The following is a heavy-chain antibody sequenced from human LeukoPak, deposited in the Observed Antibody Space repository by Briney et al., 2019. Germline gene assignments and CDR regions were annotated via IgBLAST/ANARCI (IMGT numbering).Heavy chain of an antibody. J-gene: IGHJ5*02. CDR2: INRDGGEI. D-gene: IGHD3-10*01. Sequence: GGSLRLSCAASGFTFSSSWMTWVRQAPGKELEWVASINRDGGEIHYVDSVKGRFTISRDNAKNSLYLQMNSLTAADTAVHYCVRAHHPGGWFDPWGQGTLVTVSS. V-gene: IGHV3-7*04. CDR3: VRAHHPGGWFDP. CDR1: GFTFSSSW.